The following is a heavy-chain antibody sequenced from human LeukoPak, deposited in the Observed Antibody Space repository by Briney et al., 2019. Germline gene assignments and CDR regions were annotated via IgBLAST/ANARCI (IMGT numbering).Heavy chain of an antibody. D-gene: IGHD2-2*01. CDR3: ARRYCSSTSCHYFDY. CDR1: GYPFTSYG. V-gene: IGHV1-18*01. CDR2: ISTYNGNT. Sequence: ASVKVSCKASGYPFTSYGISWVRQAPGQGLEWMGWISTYNGNTNYAQKVQGRVTLTRDTSTSTAYMELRSLRPDDTAVYYCARRYCSSTSCHYFDYWGQGTLVTVSS. J-gene: IGHJ4*02.